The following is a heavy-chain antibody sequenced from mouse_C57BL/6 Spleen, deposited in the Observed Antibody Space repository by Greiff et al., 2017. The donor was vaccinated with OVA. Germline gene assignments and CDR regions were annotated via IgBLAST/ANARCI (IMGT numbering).Heavy chain of an antibody. CDR1: GYTFTSYW. CDR2: IYPGNSDT. D-gene: IGHD2-10*01. J-gene: IGHJ3*01. Sequence: VQLQQSGTVLARPGASVKMSCKTSGYTFTSYWMHWVKQRPGQGLEWIGAIYPGNSDTSYNQKFKGKAKLSAVTSASTAYMELSSLTNEDSAVYYCTPTPCDGGFAYWGQGTLVTVSA. V-gene: IGHV1-5*01. CDR3: TPTPCDGGFAY.